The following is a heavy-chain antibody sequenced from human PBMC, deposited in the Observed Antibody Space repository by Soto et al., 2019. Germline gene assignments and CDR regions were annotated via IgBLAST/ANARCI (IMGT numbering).Heavy chain of an antibody. Sequence: SETLSLTCAVYGGSFSGYYWSWIRQPPGKGLEWIGEINHSGSTNYNPSLKSRVTISVDTSKNQFSLKLSSVTAADTAVYYCASGSSYSSSNTFDYWGQGTLVTVSS. D-gene: IGHD6-13*01. J-gene: IGHJ4*02. V-gene: IGHV4-34*01. CDR3: ASGSSYSSSNTFDY. CDR1: GGSFSGYY. CDR2: INHSGST.